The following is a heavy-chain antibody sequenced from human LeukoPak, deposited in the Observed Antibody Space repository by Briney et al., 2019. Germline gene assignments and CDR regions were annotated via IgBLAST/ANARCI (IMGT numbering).Heavy chain of an antibody. J-gene: IGHJ4*02. CDR1: EYSFTKYW. CDR3: ARQDIVMLVDATRHYYFDY. CDR2: IYPGDSDT. Sequence: GESLQISCQGSEYSFTKYWIAWVRPMPGKGLEWMGIIYPGDSDTRYSPSFQGQVTISADKSISTAYLQWSSLKASDTAMYYCARQDIVMLVDATRHYYFDYWGQGTLVTVSS. D-gene: IGHD2-15*01. V-gene: IGHV5-51*01.